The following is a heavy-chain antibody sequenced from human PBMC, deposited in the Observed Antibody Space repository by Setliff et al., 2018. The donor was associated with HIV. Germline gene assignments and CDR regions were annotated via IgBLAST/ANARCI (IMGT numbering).Heavy chain of an antibody. D-gene: IGHD3-3*01. Sequence: ASVKVSCKASGYTFTSYGISWVRQAPGQELEWMGWISAYNGNTNYAQKLQGRVTMTTATSTSTAYMELRSLRSDDTAVHYCARDLEEFLEWLLIQRDLGGPDDYYYYGMDVWGQGTTVTVSS. CDR1: GYTFTSYG. CDR2: ISAYNGNT. J-gene: IGHJ6*02. V-gene: IGHV1-18*01. CDR3: ARDLEEFLEWLLIQRDLGGPDDYYYYGMDV.